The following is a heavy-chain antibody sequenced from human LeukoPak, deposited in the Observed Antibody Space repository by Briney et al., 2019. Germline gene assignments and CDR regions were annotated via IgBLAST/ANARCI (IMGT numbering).Heavy chain of an antibody. J-gene: IGHJ4*02. D-gene: IGHD1-1*01. CDR2: ITSSGSTI. Sequence: GGSLRLSCAASGFTFSTYEMNWVRQPPGKGLEWVSYITSSGSTIYYADSVKGRFTISRDNAKNSLYLQMSSLRAEDTTVYYCASGGTLFDYWGQGTLVTVSS. CDR3: ASGGTLFDY. CDR1: GFTFSTYE. V-gene: IGHV3-48*03.